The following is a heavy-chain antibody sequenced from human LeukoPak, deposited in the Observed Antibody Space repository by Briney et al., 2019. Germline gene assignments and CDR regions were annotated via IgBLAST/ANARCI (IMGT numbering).Heavy chain of an antibody. CDR3: AKALETTVTTPYFQH. CDR2: IRSKANSYAT. V-gene: IGHV3-73*01. CDR1: GFTFSGSA. J-gene: IGHJ1*01. D-gene: IGHD4-17*01. Sequence: GGSLRLSCAASGFTFSGSAIHWVRQASGKGLEWVGRIRSKANSYATAYAASVKGRFTISRDDSKNTAYLQMNSLRAEDTAVYYCAKALETTVTTPYFQHWGQGTLVTVSS.